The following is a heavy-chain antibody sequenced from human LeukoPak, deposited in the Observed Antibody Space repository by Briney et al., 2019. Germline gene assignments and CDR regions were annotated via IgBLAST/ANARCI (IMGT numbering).Heavy chain of an antibody. CDR1: GYTFTSYY. V-gene: IGHV1-46*01. Sequence: ASVKVSCKASGYTFTSYYMHWVRQAPGQGLEWMGIINPSGGSTSYAQKFQGRVTMTRDMSTSTVYMELSSLRSEDTAVYYCARGGAGHHIGEFYYMDVWGKGTTVTVSS. J-gene: IGHJ6*03. D-gene: IGHD3-10*01. CDR3: ARGGAGHHIGEFYYMDV. CDR2: INPSGGST.